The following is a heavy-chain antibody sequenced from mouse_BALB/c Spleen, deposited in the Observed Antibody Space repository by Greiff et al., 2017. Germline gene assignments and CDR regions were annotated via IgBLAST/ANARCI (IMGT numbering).Heavy chain of an antibody. D-gene: IGHD2-1*01. Sequence: EVKVVESGGDLVKPGGSLKLSCAASGFTFSSYGMSWVRQTPDKRLEWVATISSGGSYTYYPDSVKGRFTISRDNAKNTLYLQMSSLKSEDTAMYYCARLYGNPSYYFDYWGQGTTLTVSS. CDR1: GFTFSSYG. J-gene: IGHJ2*01. V-gene: IGHV5-6*01. CDR3: ARLYGNPSYYFDY. CDR2: ISSGGSYT.